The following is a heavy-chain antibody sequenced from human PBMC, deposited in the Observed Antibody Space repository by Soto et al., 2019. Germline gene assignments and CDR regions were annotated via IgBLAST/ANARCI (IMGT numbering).Heavy chain of an antibody. D-gene: IGHD1-20*01. J-gene: IGHJ6*02. CDR2: IYYSGST. CDR3: VRDLTGTPVSHRSWYYYYGMDV. V-gene: IGHV4-31*03. Sequence: PSETLSLTCIVSGGSISSGGYYWSWIRQHPGKGLEWIGYIYYSGSTYYNPSLKSRITISLDTSKNQFSLKLSSVTAADTAVYYCVRDLTGTPVSHRSWYYYYGMDVWGQGTTVTVSS. CDR1: GGSISSGGYY.